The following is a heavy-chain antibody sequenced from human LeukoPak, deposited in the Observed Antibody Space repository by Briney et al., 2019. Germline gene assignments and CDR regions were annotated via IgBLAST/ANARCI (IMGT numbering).Heavy chain of an antibody. D-gene: IGHD3-22*01. Sequence: SVKVSCKASGGTFSSYAISWVRQAPGQGLEWMGAIIPIFGTANYAQKFQGRVTITTDESTSTAYMELSSLRSEDTAVYYCARGTIYDSSGYLDYWGQGTLVTVSS. V-gene: IGHV1-69*05. CDR3: ARGTIYDSSGYLDY. CDR2: IIPIFGTA. CDR1: GGTFSSYA. J-gene: IGHJ4*02.